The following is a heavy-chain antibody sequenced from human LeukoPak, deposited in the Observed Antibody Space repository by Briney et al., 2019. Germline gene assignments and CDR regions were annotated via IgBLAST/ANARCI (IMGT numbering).Heavy chain of an antibody. J-gene: IGHJ6*03. Sequence: SQTLSLTCTLPGGSISSGSYYWSWIRQPAGKGLEWIGRIYTSGSTNYNPSLKSRVSISVDTSKNQFSLKLSSVTAADTAVYYCAREVFTVPYYYYYMDVWGKGTTVTISS. D-gene: IGHD2-2*01. CDR2: IYTSGST. V-gene: IGHV4-61*02. CDR3: AREVFTVPYYYYYMDV. CDR1: GGSISSGSYY.